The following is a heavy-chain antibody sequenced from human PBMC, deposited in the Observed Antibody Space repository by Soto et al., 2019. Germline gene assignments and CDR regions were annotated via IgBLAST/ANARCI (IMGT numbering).Heavy chain of an antibody. J-gene: IGHJ5*02. CDR3: ARDQVVVVAENWFDP. V-gene: IGHV1-69*04. CDR2: IIPILGIA. CDR1: GGTFSSYT. Sequence: SVKVSCKASGGTFSSYTISWVRQAPGQGLEWMGRIIPILGIANYAQKFQGRVTITADKSTSTAYMELSSLRSEDTAVYYCARDQVVVVAENWFDPWGQGTLVTVSS. D-gene: IGHD2-15*01.